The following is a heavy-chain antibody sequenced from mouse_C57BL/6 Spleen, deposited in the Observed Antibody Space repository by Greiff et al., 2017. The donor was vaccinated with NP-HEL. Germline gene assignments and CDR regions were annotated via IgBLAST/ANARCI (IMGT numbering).Heavy chain of an antibody. CDR1: GYTFTSYW. D-gene: IGHD1-1*01. CDR3: ARSHYGSSYWYFDV. Sequence: QVQLQQPGAELVRPGTSVKLSCKASGYTFTSYWMHWVKQRPGQGLEWIGVIDPSDCYTNYNQKFKGKATLTVDTSSSTAYMQLSSLTSEDSAVYYCARSHYGSSYWYFDVWGTGTTVTVSS. V-gene: IGHV1-59*01. CDR2: IDPSDCYT. J-gene: IGHJ1*03.